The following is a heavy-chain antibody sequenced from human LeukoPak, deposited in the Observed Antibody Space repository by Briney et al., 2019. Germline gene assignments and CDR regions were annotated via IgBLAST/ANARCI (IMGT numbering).Heavy chain of an antibody. D-gene: IGHD6-19*01. CDR1: GFTFSSYT. CDR2: IGSNGGST. Sequence: GGSLRLACSASGFTFSSYTMHWVRQAPGKGLEYVSAIGSNGGSTYYADSVKGRFTISRDNSKSTLFLQMNSLRAEDTAVYYCVKDRSVTVAGMGRYWGQGTLVTVSS. V-gene: IGHV3-64D*06. J-gene: IGHJ4*02. CDR3: VKDRSVTVAGMGRY.